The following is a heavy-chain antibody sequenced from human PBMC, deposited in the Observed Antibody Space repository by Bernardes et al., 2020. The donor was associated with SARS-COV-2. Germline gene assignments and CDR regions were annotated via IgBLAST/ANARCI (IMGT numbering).Heavy chain of an antibody. Sequence: SETLSLTCAISAYSISSGYYWGWIRQPPGKGLEWIGSICHTGSTYYNPSLKSRVTISVDTSKNHLSLTVSSVTAADTAVYYCAREAGDSSSSLDPWGQGALVTVSS. D-gene: IGHD6-6*01. CDR1: AYSISSGYY. CDR2: ICHTGST. J-gene: IGHJ5*02. V-gene: IGHV4-38-2*02. CDR3: AREAGDSSSSLDP.